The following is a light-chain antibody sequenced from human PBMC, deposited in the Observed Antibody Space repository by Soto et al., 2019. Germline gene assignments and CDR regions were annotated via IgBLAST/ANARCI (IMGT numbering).Light chain of an antibody. Sequence: DIQMTQSPSSLSASVGYRFTITCRASQSINSYLNWYQQKPGKAPKFLIYGASTLQSGVPSRFTGSGSGTDFTLTVNSLQPEDFATYYCQQSYSSPTTFGQGTQREIK. J-gene: IGKJ5*01. CDR3: QQSYSSPTT. V-gene: IGKV1-39*01. CDR2: GAS. CDR1: QSINSY.